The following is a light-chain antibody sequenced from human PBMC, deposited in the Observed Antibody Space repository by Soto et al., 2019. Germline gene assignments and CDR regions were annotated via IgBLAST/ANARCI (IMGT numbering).Light chain of an antibody. CDR1: QNIDNW. Sequence: DVQMTQFPSTLSASVGDRVTITCRASQNIDNWLAWYQQKLGKAPKLLIYKASSLETGVPSRFSGSGSGTEFSLTISNLEPDDFATYHCQQYYTNSQASFGQGTKVEIK. V-gene: IGKV1-5*03. J-gene: IGKJ1*01. CDR3: QQYYTNSQAS. CDR2: KAS.